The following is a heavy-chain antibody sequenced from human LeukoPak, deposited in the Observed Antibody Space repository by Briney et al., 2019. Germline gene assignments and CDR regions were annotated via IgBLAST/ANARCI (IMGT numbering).Heavy chain of an antibody. CDR3: AKDNGVVVVAATPDY. V-gene: IGHV3-23*01. Sequence: GGSLRLSCAASGFTFSSYPMSWVRQAPGKGLEWVSATGSSGGSTYYADSVKGRFTISRDNSKNTLYLQMNSLRAEDTAVYYCAKDNGVVVVAATPDYRGQGTLVTVPS. J-gene: IGHJ4*02. CDR1: GFTFSSYP. CDR2: TGSSGGST. D-gene: IGHD2-15*01.